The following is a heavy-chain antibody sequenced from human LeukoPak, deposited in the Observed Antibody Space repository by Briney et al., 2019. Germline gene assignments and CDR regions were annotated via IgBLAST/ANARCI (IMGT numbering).Heavy chain of an antibody. J-gene: IGHJ4*02. CDR3: ARELMRIFDY. CDR1: GFTFSSYE. V-gene: IGHV3-48*03. D-gene: IGHD3-16*01. CDR2: ISSSGSTI. Sequence: GGSLRLSCAASGFTFSSYEMNWVRQAPGKGLEWVSYISSSGSTIYYADSVKGRFTISRDNAKNSLYLQMNSLRAEDTAVYYCARELMRIFDYWGQGTLVTVSS.